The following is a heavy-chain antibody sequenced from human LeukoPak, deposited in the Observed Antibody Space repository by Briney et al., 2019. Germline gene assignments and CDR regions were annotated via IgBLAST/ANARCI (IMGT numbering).Heavy chain of an antibody. CDR3: ARFVRPYYYDSSGYFDY. J-gene: IGHJ4*02. CDR2: IIPILGIA. CDR1: GGTFSSYA. V-gene: IGHV1-69*04. D-gene: IGHD3-22*01. Sequence: SVKVSCKASGGTFSSYAISWVRQAPGQGLEWMGRIIPILGIANYAQKFQGRVTITADKSTSTAYMELSSLRSEDTAVYYCARFVRPYYYDSSGYFDYWGQGTLVTVSS.